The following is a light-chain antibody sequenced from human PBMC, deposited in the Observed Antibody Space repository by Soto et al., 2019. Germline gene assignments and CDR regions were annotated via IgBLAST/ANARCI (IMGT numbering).Light chain of an antibody. CDR3: QQYGNAPRT. CDR2: GAS. Sequence: EIVLTQSPGTLSLSPGERATLSCRASQSVSSSYLAWYQQKPGQAPRLLIYGASSRATGIPDRFSGSGSGTDFTLTISRLEPEDFAVHYCQQYGNAPRTFGGGTKVDIK. CDR1: QSVSSSY. J-gene: IGKJ4*01. V-gene: IGKV3-20*01.